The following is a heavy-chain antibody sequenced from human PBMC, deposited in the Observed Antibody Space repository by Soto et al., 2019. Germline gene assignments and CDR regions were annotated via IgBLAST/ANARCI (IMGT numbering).Heavy chain of an antibody. CDR1: GYTFTSYG. V-gene: IGHV1-18*01. CDR3: ATTPAPIDYSNYYYYYYMDV. D-gene: IGHD4-4*01. J-gene: IGHJ6*03. CDR2: ISAYNCNT. Sequence: ASVKVSCKASGYTFTSYGISWVRQAPGQGLEWMGWISAYNCNTNYAQKLQGRVTMTTDTSTSTAYMELRSLRSDDTAVYYCATTPAPIDYSNYYYYYYMDVWGKGTTVTVSS.